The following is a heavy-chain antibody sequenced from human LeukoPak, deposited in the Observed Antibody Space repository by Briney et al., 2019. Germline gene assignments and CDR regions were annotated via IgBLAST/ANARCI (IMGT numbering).Heavy chain of an antibody. V-gene: IGHV3-7*01. J-gene: IGHJ6*03. CDR1: GFTFISYW. CDR3: ARADSSIAARLSRSSIFNYYYYMDV. CDR2: IKQDGSEK. D-gene: IGHD6-6*01. Sequence: GGSLRLSCAASGFTFISYWMSWVRQAPGRGLEWVANIKQDGSEKYYVDSVKGRFTISRDNAKNSLYLQMNSLRAEDTAVYYCARADSSIAARLSRSSIFNYYYYMDVWGKGTTVTVSS.